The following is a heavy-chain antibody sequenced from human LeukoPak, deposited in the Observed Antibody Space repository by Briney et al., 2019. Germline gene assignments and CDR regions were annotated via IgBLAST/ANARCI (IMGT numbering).Heavy chain of an antibody. D-gene: IGHD3-22*01. CDR3: ARGLLVPFYYDSSGGHDAFDI. Sequence: PGGSLRLSCAASGFTFSDYYMSWIRQAPGKGLEWVSYISSSGSTIYYADSVKGRFTISRDNAKNSLYLQMNSLRAEDTAVYYCARGLLVPFYYDSSGGHDAFDIWGQGTMVTVSS. J-gene: IGHJ3*02. CDR2: ISSSGSTI. V-gene: IGHV3-11*04. CDR1: GFTFSDYY.